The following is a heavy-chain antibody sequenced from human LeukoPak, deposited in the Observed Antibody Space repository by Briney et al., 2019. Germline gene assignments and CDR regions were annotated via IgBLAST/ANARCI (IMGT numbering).Heavy chain of an antibody. CDR3: AKDLKEKYYYYYYGMDV. J-gene: IGHJ6*02. V-gene: IGHV3-30*18. Sequence: GRSLRLSCAASGFTFSSYGMHWVRQAPGEGLEWVAVISYDGSNKYYADSVKGRFTISRDNSKNTLYLQMNSLRAEDTAVYYCAKDLKEKYYYYYYGMDVWGQGTTVTVSS. CDR2: ISYDGSNK. CDR1: GFTFSSYG.